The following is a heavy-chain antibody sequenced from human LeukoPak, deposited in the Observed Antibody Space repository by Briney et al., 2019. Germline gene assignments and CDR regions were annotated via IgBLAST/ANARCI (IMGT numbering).Heavy chain of an antibody. D-gene: IGHD3-3*01. Sequence: SETLSLTCAVYGGSFSGYYWSWIRQPPGKGLEWIGEINHSGSTNYNPSLKSRVTISVDTSKNQFSLKLSSVTAADTAVYCCARGGITIFGVVTTRHNWFDPWGQGTLVTVSS. CDR3: ARGGITIFGVVTTRHNWFDP. J-gene: IGHJ5*02. CDR2: INHSGST. CDR1: GGSFSGYY. V-gene: IGHV4-34*01.